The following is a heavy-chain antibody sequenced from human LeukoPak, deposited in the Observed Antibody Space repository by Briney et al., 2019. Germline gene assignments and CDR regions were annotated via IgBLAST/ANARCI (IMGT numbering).Heavy chain of an antibody. V-gene: IGHV4-34*01. Sequence: SETLSLTCAVYGGSFSGYYWSWIRQPPGKGLEWIGEINHSGSTNYNPSLKSRVTISVDTSKNQFSLKLSSVTAADTAVYYCARVYDFWSGYYFDYWGQGTLVTVSS. D-gene: IGHD3-3*01. CDR3: ARVYDFWSGYYFDY. CDR1: GGSFSGYY. J-gene: IGHJ4*02. CDR2: INHSGST.